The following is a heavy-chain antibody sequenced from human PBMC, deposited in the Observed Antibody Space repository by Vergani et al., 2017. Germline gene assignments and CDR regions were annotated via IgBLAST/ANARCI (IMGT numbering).Heavy chain of an antibody. D-gene: IGHD4-23*01. V-gene: IGHV3-66*02. CDR1: GVTVSSNY. Sequence: EVQLVESGGGLVQPGGSLRLSCAASGVTVSSNYMSWVRQAPGKGLEWVSVIYSGGSTYYADSVKGRFTISRDNSKNTLYLQMNSLRAEDTAVYYCASTGGNSDPEKPMDVWGQGTTVTVSS. J-gene: IGHJ6*02. CDR2: IYSGGST. CDR3: ASTGGNSDPEKPMDV.